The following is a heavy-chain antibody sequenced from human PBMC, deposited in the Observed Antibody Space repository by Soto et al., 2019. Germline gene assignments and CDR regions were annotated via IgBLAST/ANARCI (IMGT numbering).Heavy chain of an antibody. CDR2: ISSSGSTI. J-gene: IGHJ6*02. Sequence: QPGGSLRLSCAASGFTVSSYEMNWVRQAPGKELEWVSYISSSGSTIYYADSVKGRFTISRDNAKNSLYLQMNSLRAEDTAVYYCARDRMVRGVIASMDVWGQGTTVTVSS. V-gene: IGHV3-48*03. CDR3: ARDRMVRGVIASMDV. D-gene: IGHD3-10*01. CDR1: GFTVSSYE.